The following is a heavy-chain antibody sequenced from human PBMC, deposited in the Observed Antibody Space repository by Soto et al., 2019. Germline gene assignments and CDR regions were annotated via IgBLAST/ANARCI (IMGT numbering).Heavy chain of an antibody. CDR1: GGTFSSYA. CDR3: ASPYYGDYVNGFDY. D-gene: IGHD4-17*01. V-gene: IGHV1-69*12. CDR2: IIPIFGTA. Sequence: QVQLVQSGAEVKKPGSSVKVSCKASGGTFSSYAISWVRQAPGQGLEWMGGIIPIFGTANYAQKFQGRVTITADESTSTAYMERSSLRSEDTAVYYCASPYYGDYVNGFDYWGQGTLVTVSS. J-gene: IGHJ4*02.